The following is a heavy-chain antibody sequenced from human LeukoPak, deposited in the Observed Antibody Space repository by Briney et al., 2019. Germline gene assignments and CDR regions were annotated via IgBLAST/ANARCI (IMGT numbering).Heavy chain of an antibody. CDR3: AKDINYGGLYYYYYYGMDV. Sequence: GGSLRLSCAASGFTFSGYGIHWVRQAPGKGLEWVSGISWNSGSIGYADSVKGRFTISRDNAKNSLYLQMNSLRAEDTALYYCAKDINYGGLYYYYYYGMDVWGQGTTVTVSS. J-gene: IGHJ6*02. CDR2: ISWNSGSI. CDR1: GFTFSGYG. V-gene: IGHV3-9*01. D-gene: IGHD4-23*01.